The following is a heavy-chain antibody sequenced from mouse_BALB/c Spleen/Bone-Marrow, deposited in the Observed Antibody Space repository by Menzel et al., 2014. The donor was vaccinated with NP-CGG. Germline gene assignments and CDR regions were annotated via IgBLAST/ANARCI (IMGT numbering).Heavy chain of an antibody. Sequence: QVQLKESGAELVKPGASVKLSCKASGYTFTNYFMYWVKQRPGQGLEWIGEINPNNGGTNFNENFKSKATLTLDKSSSTAYMQHSSLTSEDSAVYYCTRSGPGFAYWGHGTLVTVSA. CDR2: INPNNGGT. V-gene: IGHV1S81*02. CDR1: GYTFTNYF. CDR3: TRSGPGFAY. J-gene: IGHJ3*01.